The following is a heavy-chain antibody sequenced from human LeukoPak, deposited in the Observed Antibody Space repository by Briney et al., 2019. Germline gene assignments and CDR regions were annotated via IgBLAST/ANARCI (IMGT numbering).Heavy chain of an antibody. CDR2: ISWNGGSI. D-gene: IGHD3-10*01. V-gene: IGHV3-9*01. CDR3: AKASTSMVRGAVDY. Sequence: GGSLRLSCAATGFTFDDYAMHWVRQAPGKGLEWVSGISWNGGSIGYADSVKGRFTISRDNAKNSLYLQMNSLRAEDTALYYCAKASTSMVRGAVDYWGQGSLVTVSS. J-gene: IGHJ4*02. CDR1: GFTFDDYA.